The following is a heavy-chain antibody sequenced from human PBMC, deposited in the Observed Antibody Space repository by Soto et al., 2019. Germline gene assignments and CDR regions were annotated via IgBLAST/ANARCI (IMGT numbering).Heavy chain of an antibody. CDR3: TSLTHYVDYVVAAY. V-gene: IGHV3-73*02. Sequence: EVQLVESGGGLVQPGGSLKLSCAASGFTFSGSAMHWVRQASGKGLEWVGRIRSKANSYATAYAASVKGRFTISRDDSKNTAYLQMNSLKTEDTAVYYCTSLTHYVDYVVAAYWGQGTLVTVSS. CDR1: GFTFSGSA. CDR2: IRSKANSYAT. D-gene: IGHD4-17*01. J-gene: IGHJ4*02.